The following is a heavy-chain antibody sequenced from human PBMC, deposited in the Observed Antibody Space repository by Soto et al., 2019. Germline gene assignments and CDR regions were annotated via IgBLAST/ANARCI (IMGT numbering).Heavy chain of an antibody. CDR2: IYHSGST. CDR3: ARDSLSSGCNP. J-gene: IGHJ5*02. Sequence: PSETLSLTCAVAGGSISSSNRWSWVRQPPGKGLEWIGEIYHSGSTNYNPSLKSRVTISVDKSKNQFSLKLSSVTAADTAVYYYARDSLSSGCNPWGRGTLVTVSS. CDR1: GGSISSSNR. V-gene: IGHV4-4*02. D-gene: IGHD6-19*01.